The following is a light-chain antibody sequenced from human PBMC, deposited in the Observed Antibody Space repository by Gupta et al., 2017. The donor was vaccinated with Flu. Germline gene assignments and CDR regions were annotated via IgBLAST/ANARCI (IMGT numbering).Light chain of an antibody. Sequence: QSALTQPAPVSGSPGQSITISCTGTSSDVGGYNYVSWYQQYPGKAPKLMIYDVSNRPAGVSNRFSGSKSGNTASLTISGLQAEDEADYYCSSYTSSSTYVFGIGTKVTVL. V-gene: IGLV2-14*01. CDR2: DVS. CDR3: SSYTSSSTYV. J-gene: IGLJ1*01. CDR1: SSDVGGYNY.